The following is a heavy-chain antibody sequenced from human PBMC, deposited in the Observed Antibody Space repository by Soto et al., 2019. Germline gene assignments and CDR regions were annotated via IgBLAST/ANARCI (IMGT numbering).Heavy chain of an antibody. CDR1: GFSLSTRGGG. J-gene: IGHJ5*02. CDR3: AHYFYGSAVDP. V-gene: IGHV2-5*02. CDR2: IYWDDDK. D-gene: IGHD3-10*01. Sequence: QINWKGSGPTLMKPTQTLTRTCTFTGFSLSTRGGGVGWIRQPPGKALEWLALIYWDDDKRYSPSLKSRLTIIKDTSKNQVVLTMTNMDPVDTATYYCAHYFYGSAVDPWGQGTLVTVSS.